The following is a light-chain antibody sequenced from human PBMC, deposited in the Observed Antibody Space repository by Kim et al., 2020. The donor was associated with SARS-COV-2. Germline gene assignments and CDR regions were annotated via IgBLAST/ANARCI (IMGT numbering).Light chain of an antibody. CDR2: DAS. CDR1: QSVSSY. V-gene: IGKV3-11*01. CDR3: QQRSNWPPALT. Sequence: EIVLTQSPAPLSLSPGERATLSCRASQSVSSYLAWYQHKPDQAPRLLIYDASNRATGIPARFSGSGSGTDFTLTISSLEPEVFAVYYCQQRSNWPPALTFGGGTKLEI. J-gene: IGKJ4*01.